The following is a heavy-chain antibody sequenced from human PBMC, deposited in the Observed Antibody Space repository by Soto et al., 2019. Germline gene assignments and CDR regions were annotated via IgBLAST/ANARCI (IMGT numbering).Heavy chain of an antibody. CDR3: ATPACAATWCSPSHNLDH. CDR2: INPLSGIP. J-gene: IGHJ4*02. V-gene: IGHV1-69*09. Sequence: QVQLVQSGAEVKKPESSVKVSCKTSGGTFVRHVISWVRQAPGQGPEWMGKINPLSGIPNYAQKFQDRVTFTADTDSSTAYMELSSLRSDDTAVYYCATPACAATWCSPSHNLDHWGQGTLVPVSS. D-gene: IGHD2-2*01. CDR1: GGTFVRHV.